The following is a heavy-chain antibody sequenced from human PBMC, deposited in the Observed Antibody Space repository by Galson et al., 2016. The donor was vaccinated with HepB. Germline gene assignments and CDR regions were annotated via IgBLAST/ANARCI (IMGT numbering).Heavy chain of an antibody. CDR3: ARDPASFYYDSRFHPHDY. CDR2: TSYDGETK. Sequence: SLRLSCADSGFTFSIEAMYWVRQAPDKGLEFVAATSYDGETKYYADSVRGRFTISRDNSKNTLYLQMNSLRVEDTALYYCARDPASFYYDSRFHPHDYWGQGTLVT. J-gene: IGHJ4*02. D-gene: IGHD3-22*01. V-gene: IGHV3-30*04. CDR1: GFTFSIEA.